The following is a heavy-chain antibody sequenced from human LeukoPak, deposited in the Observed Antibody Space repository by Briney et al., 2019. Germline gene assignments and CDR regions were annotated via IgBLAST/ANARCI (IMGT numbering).Heavy chain of an antibody. CDR1: GGSFSGYY. D-gene: IGHD5-12*01. Sequence: SETLSLTCAVYGGSFSGYYWSWIRQPPGKGLEWIGSIYYSGSTYYNPSLKSRVTISVDTSKNQFSLKLSSVTAADTAVYYCARERSGYDSDYWGQGTLVTVSS. V-gene: IGHV4-34*01. CDR2: IYYSGST. CDR3: ARERSGYDSDY. J-gene: IGHJ4*02.